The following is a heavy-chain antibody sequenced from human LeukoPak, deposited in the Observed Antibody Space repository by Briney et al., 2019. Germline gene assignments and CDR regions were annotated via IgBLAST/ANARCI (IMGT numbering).Heavy chain of an antibody. Sequence: PSETLSLTCAVSGASISSSNWWSWVRQPPGKGLECIGEIYHSGSTNYNPSLKSRVTISVDKSKNQFSLKLNSVTAADTAVYYCAKSNGYGLIDIWGQGTMVTVSS. CDR3: AKSNGYGLIDI. CDR1: GASISSSNW. V-gene: IGHV4-4*02. D-gene: IGHD3-22*01. CDR2: IYHSGST. J-gene: IGHJ3*02.